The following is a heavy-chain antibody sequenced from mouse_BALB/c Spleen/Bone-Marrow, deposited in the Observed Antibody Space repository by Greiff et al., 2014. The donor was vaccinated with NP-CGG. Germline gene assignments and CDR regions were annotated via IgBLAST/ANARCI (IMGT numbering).Heavy chain of an antibody. Sequence: VQLKESGGGLVKSGGSLKLSCAASGFTFSDYGMSWVRQTPEKRLEWVATICGGGSYTFYSDSVKGRFTISRDNAKNNLYLQLSSLRSEDTALYYCARHAYYDQTEVSFVYWGQGTLVTVSA. CDR1: GFTFSDYG. CDR2: ICGGGSYT. J-gene: IGHJ3*01. CDR3: ARHAYYDQTEVSFVY. V-gene: IGHV5-9-2*01. D-gene: IGHD2-4*01.